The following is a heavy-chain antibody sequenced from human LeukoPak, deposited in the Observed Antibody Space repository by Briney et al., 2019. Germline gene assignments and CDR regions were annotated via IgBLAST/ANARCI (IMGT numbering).Heavy chain of an antibody. V-gene: IGHV3-9*01. Sequence: GGSLRLSCAASGFTFDDYAMLWVRQAPGKGLEWVSGISWNSGSIGYADSVKGRFTISRDNAKNSLYLQMNSLRAEDTALYYCAKAEDYGGKNGLFDYWGQGTLVTVSS. D-gene: IGHD4-23*01. J-gene: IGHJ4*02. CDR2: ISWNSGSI. CDR1: GFTFDDYA. CDR3: AKAEDYGGKNGLFDY.